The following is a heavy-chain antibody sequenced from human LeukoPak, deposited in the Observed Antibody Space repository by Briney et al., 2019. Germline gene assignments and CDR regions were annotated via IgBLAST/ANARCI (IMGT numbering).Heavy chain of an antibody. D-gene: IGHD2-2*01. CDR3: AKDRSCSGSSCNVGS. V-gene: IGHV3-23*01. CDR1: GFTFSSFA. J-gene: IGHJ3*01. Sequence: GGSLRLSCAASGFTFSSFAMSWVRQAPGKGLEWASAISGSGGSTFYADSVKGRFTISRDNSKNTLFLQMNDLRAEDTAVYYCAKDRSCSGSSCNVGSWGQGTMVTVSS. CDR2: ISGSGGST.